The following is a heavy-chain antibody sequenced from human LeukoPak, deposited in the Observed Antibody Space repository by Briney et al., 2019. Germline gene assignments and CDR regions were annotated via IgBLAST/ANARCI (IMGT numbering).Heavy chain of an antibody. CDR2: IYYSGST. CDR3: AREAADPLFDY. CDR1: GGSISSSSYY. J-gene: IGHJ4*02. Sequence: SETLSLTCTVSGGSISSSSYYWGWIRQPPGKGLEWIGSIYYSGSTYYNPSLKSRVTISVDTSKNQFSLKLSSVTAADTAVYYCAREAADPLFDYWGQGTLVTVSS. V-gene: IGHV4-39*07. D-gene: IGHD2-15*01.